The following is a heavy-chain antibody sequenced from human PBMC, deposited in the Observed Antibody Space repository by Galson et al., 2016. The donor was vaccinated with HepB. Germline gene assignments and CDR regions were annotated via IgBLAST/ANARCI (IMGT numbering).Heavy chain of an antibody. V-gene: IGHV3-66*02. J-gene: IGHJ4*02. CDR3: ARTDDYSTTRWFFDY. CDR2: IYRGGER. Sequence: SLRLSCAASGIVVSSTHVSWVRQTPGKGLEWVSDIYRGGERYHADSVKGRCTISRENSKKTLYLQMNSLRVEYTGVYYCARTDDYSTTRWFFDYWGQGTLVTVSS. CDR1: GIVVSSTH. D-gene: IGHD4-11*01.